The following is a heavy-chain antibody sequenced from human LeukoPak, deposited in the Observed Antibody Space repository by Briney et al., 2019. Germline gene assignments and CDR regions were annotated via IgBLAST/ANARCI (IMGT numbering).Heavy chain of an antibody. CDR3: AKELMRLDVGEGDPAFDY. Sequence: GGSLRLSCAASGFTFRSYAMSWVRQAPGKGLEWVSAISGSGGSTYYADSVKGRFTISRDNSKNTLYLQMNSLRAEDTAVYYCAKELMRLDVGEGDPAFDYWGQGTLVTVSS. CDR1: GFTFRSYA. CDR2: ISGSGGST. J-gene: IGHJ4*02. V-gene: IGHV3-23*01. D-gene: IGHD3-16*01.